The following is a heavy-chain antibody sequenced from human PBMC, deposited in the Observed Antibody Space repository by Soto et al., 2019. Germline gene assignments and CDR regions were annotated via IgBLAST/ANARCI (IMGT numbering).Heavy chain of an antibody. CDR2: IIPIFGTA. CDR3: ARDRFLLWFGGHFHYYGMDV. J-gene: IGHJ6*02. V-gene: IGHV1-69*13. CDR1: GGTFSSYA. D-gene: IGHD3-10*01. Sequence: SVKVSCKASGGTFSSYAISWVRQAPGQGLEWMGGIIPIFGTANYAQKFQGRVTITADESTSTAYMELSSLRSEDTAVYYCARDRFLLWFGGHFHYYGMDVWGQGTTVTVSS.